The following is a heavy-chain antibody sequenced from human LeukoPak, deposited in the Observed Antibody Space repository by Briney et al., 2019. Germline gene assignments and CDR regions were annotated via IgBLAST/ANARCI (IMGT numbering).Heavy chain of an antibody. V-gene: IGHV5-51*01. D-gene: IGHD6-13*01. J-gene: IGHJ6*03. CDR3: ARTGIAAHYYYYYMDV. CDR1: GYSFATYW. CDR2: NYPGDSDT. Sequence: GESLKISCKGSGYSFATYWIGWVRQMPGKGLEWMGINYPGDSDTTYSPSFQGQVTISADKSISTAYLQWSSLKASDTAMYYCARTGIAAHYYYYYMDVWGKGTTVTVSS.